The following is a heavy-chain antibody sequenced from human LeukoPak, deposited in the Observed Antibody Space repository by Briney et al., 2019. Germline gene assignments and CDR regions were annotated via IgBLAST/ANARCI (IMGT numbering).Heavy chain of an antibody. CDR2: IYPGDSDT. D-gene: IGHD6-13*01. CDR1: GYIFTNYW. V-gene: IGHV5-51*01. Sequence: PGESLNISCKGSGYIFTNYWIGWVRQMPGKGLEWMGIIYPGDSDTTYSPSFQGQVTISADKSITTAYLQWSSLKASDTAMYYCARQGGRQLVYFDYWGQGTLVTVSS. J-gene: IGHJ4*02. CDR3: ARQGGRQLVYFDY.